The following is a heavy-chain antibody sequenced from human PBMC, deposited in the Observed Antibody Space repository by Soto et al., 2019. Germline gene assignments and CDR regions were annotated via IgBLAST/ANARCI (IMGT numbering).Heavy chain of an antibody. Sequence: SETLSLTCTVSGGSVSSGSYYWSWIRQPPGKGLEWIGYIYYSGSTNYNPSLKSRVTISVDTSKTQFSLKLSSVTAAVTAVYYCESVINRYTSSCYNWFDPWGQGTLVTVSS. CDR1: GGSVSSGSYY. CDR2: IYYSGST. CDR3: ESVINRYTSSCYNWFDP. J-gene: IGHJ5*02. D-gene: IGHD6-13*01. V-gene: IGHV4-61*01.